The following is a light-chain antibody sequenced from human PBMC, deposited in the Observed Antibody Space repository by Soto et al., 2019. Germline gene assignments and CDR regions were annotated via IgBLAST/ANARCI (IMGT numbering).Light chain of an antibody. CDR2: KVS. V-gene: IGLV2-8*01. Sequence: QSVLTQPPSASGSPGQSVTISCTGTSGDVDYNYVSWYQQYPDKAPKLMIYKVSGRPSGVPDRFSGSTSGNTAFLTVSGLQPEDEADYYCSSYIGSNNFVFGTGTKVTVL. CDR1: SGDVDYNY. CDR3: SSYIGSNNFV. J-gene: IGLJ1*01.